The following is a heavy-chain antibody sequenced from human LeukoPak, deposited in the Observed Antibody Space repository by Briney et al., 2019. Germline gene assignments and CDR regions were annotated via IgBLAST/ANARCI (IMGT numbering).Heavy chain of an antibody. V-gene: IGHV3-23*01. D-gene: IGHD6-19*01. CDR3: AKVRSGWSHGNY. J-gene: IGHJ4*02. CDR2: ISGSGGST. CDR1: GFTFSSYA. Sequence: PGGSLRLSCVASGFTFSSYAMNWVRQAPGKGLEWVSAISGSGGSTYYADSVKGRFTISRDNSKNTLYLQMNSLRAEDTAVYYCAKVRSGWSHGNYWGQGTLVTVSS.